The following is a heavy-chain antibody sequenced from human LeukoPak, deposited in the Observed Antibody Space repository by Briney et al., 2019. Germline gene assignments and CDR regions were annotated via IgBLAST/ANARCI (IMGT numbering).Heavy chain of an antibody. Sequence: PSETLSLTCTVSGGSISSSSYYWGWIRQPPGQGLEWIGSIYYSRTTYYNPSLKRRITISVDTSKNQFSLRLSSVTAPDTVVYDCARGTSLFDYWGQGTLVTVSS. CDR2: IYYSRTT. V-gene: IGHV4-39*07. D-gene: IGHD1-7*01. CDR1: GGSISSSSYY. J-gene: IGHJ4*02. CDR3: ARGTSLFDY.